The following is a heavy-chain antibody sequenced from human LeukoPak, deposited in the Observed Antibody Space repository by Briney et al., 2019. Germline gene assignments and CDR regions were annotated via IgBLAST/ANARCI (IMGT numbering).Heavy chain of an antibody. D-gene: IGHD6-13*01. CDR2: INSDGSST. J-gene: IGHJ4*02. CDR1: GFTFSSYW. CDR3: ARRGIAAAGDY. Sequence: GGSLRLSCAASGFTFSSYWMHWVRQAPGKGVVWVSRINSDGSSTNYADSVKGRFTISRDNAKNTLYLQMNSLRAEDTAVYYCARRGIAAAGDYWGQGTLVTVSS. V-gene: IGHV3-74*01.